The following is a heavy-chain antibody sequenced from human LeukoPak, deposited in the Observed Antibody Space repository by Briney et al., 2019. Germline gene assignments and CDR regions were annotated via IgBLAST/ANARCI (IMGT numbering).Heavy chain of an antibody. D-gene: IGHD4-23*01. J-gene: IGHJ5*02. CDR3: ARDRVVTPYNWFDP. V-gene: IGHV4-39*07. CDR1: GGSISSSSYY. Sequence: PSETLSLTCTVSGGSISSSSYYWGWIRQPPGKGLEWIGSIYYSGSTYYNPSLKSRVTISVDTSKNQFSLKLSSVTAADTAVYYCARDRVVTPYNWFDPWGQGTLVTVSS. CDR2: IYYSGST.